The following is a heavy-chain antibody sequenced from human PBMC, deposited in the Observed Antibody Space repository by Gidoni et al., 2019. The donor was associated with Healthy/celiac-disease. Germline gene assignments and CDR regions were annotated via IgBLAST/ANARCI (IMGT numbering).Heavy chain of an antibody. Sequence: QVQLQESGPGLVKPSQTLSLTCTVSGGSISSGGYYWSWIRQHPGKGLEWIGYIYYSGSTYYNPSLKSRVTISVDTSKNQFSLKLSSVTAADTAVYYCARVRDTAMVKEDWFDPWGQGTLVTVSS. D-gene: IGHD5-18*01. CDR2: IYYSGST. V-gene: IGHV4-31*03. CDR1: GGSISSGGYY. J-gene: IGHJ5*02. CDR3: ARVRDTAMVKEDWFDP.